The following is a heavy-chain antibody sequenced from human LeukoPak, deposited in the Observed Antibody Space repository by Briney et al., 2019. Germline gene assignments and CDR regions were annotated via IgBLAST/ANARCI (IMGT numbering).Heavy chain of an antibody. D-gene: IGHD6-6*01. Sequence: VASVKVSCKASGYTFTSYDINWVRQATGQGLEWMGWMNPNSGNTGYAQKFQGRVTMTRNTSISTAYMELSSLRSEDTAVYYCARGPYSSYRYYYYYMDVWGKGTTVTVSS. CDR3: ARGPYSSYRYYYYYMDV. V-gene: IGHV1-8*01. CDR1: GYTFTSYD. J-gene: IGHJ6*03. CDR2: MNPNSGNT.